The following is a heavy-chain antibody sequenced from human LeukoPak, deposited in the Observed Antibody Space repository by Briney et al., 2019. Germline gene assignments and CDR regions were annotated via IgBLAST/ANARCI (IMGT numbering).Heavy chain of an antibody. Sequence: PGGSLRLSCAASGFIFSSYVMIWVRQAPGKGLEWVSIIGTSGGDIHYVDSVKGRFSISRDNSKNTLSLQMNSLRVDDTAVYYCARDPNWGSGYWGQGTLVTVSS. CDR3: ARDPNWGSGY. CDR2: IGTSGGDI. J-gene: IGHJ4*02. CDR1: GFIFSSYV. D-gene: IGHD7-27*01. V-gene: IGHV3-23*01.